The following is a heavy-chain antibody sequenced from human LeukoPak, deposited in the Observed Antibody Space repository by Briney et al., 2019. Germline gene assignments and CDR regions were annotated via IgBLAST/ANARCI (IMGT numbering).Heavy chain of an antibody. CDR3: ARVDWNIAQGNYYFDY. CDR1: GYSISTVYY. CDR2: LHHTGGT. J-gene: IGHJ4*02. V-gene: IGHV4-38-2*02. D-gene: IGHD3/OR15-3a*01. Sequence: SETLSLTCTVSGYSISTVYYWGWIRLPPGKGLEWVANLHHTGGTYYNPSPKSSVTVSSDTSKNQFSLQMTSVTAADTAVYYCARVDWNIAQGNYYFDYWGQGTLVTVSS.